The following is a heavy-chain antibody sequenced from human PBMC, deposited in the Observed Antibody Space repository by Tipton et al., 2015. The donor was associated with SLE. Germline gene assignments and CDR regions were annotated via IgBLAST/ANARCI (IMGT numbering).Heavy chain of an antibody. Sequence: SLRLSCAASGFTFSIYAMHWVRQAPGKGLEYVAGIHSNGDNTHYSSSVKGRFTISRDNSKNTLHLQMGSLRVEDMAVYYCARASRWLQLGFDYWGQGSLVTVSS. D-gene: IGHD5-24*01. CDR1: GFTFSIYA. CDR2: IHSNGDNT. V-gene: IGHV3-64*01. CDR3: ARASRWLQLGFDY. J-gene: IGHJ4*02.